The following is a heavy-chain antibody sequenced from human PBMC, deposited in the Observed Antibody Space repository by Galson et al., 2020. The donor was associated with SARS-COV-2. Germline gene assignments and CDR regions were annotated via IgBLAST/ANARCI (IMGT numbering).Heavy chain of an antibody. V-gene: IGHV4-59*01. CDR1: GASISSYY. J-gene: IGHJ4*02. CDR3: ARARYYDSSGYYTYYFDY. Sequence: SETLSLTCTVSGASISSYYWSWIRQPPGKGLEWIGYIYDSGSTNYNSSLKSRVTISVDTSKNQFSLKLTSVTAADTAVYYCARARYYDSSGYYTYYFDYWGQGTLVTVSS. CDR2: IYDSGST. D-gene: IGHD3-22*01.